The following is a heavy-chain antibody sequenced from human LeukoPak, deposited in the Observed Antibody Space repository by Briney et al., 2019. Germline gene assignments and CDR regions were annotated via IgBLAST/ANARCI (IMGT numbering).Heavy chain of an antibody. D-gene: IGHD3-16*02. J-gene: IGHJ4*02. CDR3: ARHDSFIPF. CDR1: GFTFSDYA. Sequence: GGSLRLSCVASGFTFSDYAMSWVRQAPGKGLEWVSGISDSGRSSYYTDSVKGRCTISRDNSKNTVSLQINNLRTEDTAVYFCARHDSFIPFWGQGTLVTITS. CDR2: ISDSGRSS. V-gene: IGHV3-23*01.